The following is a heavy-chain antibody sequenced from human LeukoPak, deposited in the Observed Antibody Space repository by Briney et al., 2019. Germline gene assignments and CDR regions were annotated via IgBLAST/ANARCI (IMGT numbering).Heavy chain of an antibody. J-gene: IGHJ4*02. Sequence: ASVKVSCKASGYTFTSYGISWVRQAPGQGLEWMGWIGAYNGNTNYAQKLQGRVTMTTDTSTSTAYMELGSLRSDDTAVYYCARDPNSYGTDYWGQGTLVTVSS. D-gene: IGHD5-18*01. CDR2: IGAYNGNT. CDR1: GYTFTSYG. V-gene: IGHV1-18*01. CDR3: ARDPNSYGTDY.